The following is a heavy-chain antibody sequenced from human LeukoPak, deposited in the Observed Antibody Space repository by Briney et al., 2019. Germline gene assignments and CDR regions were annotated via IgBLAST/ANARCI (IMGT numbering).Heavy chain of an antibody. CDR3: AKASGGYCSSISCYHFDY. CDR1: GFAFHDYA. CDR2: ISWNSGTI. D-gene: IGHD2-2*01. V-gene: IGHV3-9*01. J-gene: IGHJ4*02. Sequence: PGGSLRLSCAASGFAFHDYAMHWVRQAPGKGLEWVSSISWNSGTIRYADSVKGRFTISRDNAKNSLHLQMNSLRAEDTALYYCAKASGGYCSSISCYHFDYWGQGTLVTVSS.